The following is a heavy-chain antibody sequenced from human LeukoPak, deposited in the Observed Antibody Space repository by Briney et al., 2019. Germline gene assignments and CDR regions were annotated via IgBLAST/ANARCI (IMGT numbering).Heavy chain of an antibody. V-gene: IGHV4-59*12. CDR3: ARVLAVAGPFYFDY. Sequence: SETLSLTCTVSGGSISSYYWSWIRQPPGKGLEWIGYIYYSGSTNYNPSLKSRVTISVDTSKNQFSLKLSSVTATDTAVYYCARVLAVAGPFYFDYWGQGTLVTVSS. CDR2: IYYSGST. J-gene: IGHJ4*02. D-gene: IGHD6-19*01. CDR1: GGSISSYY.